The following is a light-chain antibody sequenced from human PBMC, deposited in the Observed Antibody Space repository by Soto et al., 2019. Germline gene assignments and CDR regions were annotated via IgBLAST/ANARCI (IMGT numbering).Light chain of an antibody. J-gene: IGKJ1*01. V-gene: IGKV1-6*02. Sequence: IQLTHSPSSLSSSVGDRVTITGRASQDIRNNLGWYQQKPGRAPKLLIFTASGLQSGVPSRFSGRGSGTDFTLTISSLQPEDFATYYCLQDSIYPWTFGQGTKVDI. CDR3: LQDSIYPWT. CDR1: QDIRNN. CDR2: TAS.